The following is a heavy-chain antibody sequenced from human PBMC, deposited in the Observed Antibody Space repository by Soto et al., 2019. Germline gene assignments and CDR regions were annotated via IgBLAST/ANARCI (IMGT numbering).Heavy chain of an antibody. CDR3: AKSLAVAAGWFDP. V-gene: IGHV3-21*01. CDR1: GFTFSNYT. D-gene: IGHD6-19*01. J-gene: IGHJ5*02. Sequence: EVQLVESGGGLVKPGGSLTLSCAASGFTFSNYTMNWVRQAPGKGLEWVSSISRSSRNIYYADSVKGRFTISRDNSKNTVFLQMNSLRGEDTAVYYCAKSLAVAAGWFDPWGQGALVTVSS. CDR2: ISRSSRNI.